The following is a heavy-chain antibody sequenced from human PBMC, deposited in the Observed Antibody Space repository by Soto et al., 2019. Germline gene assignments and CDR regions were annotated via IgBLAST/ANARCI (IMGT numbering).Heavy chain of an antibody. Sequence: KASETLSLTCAVYGGSFSGYYWSWIRQPPGKGLEWIGEINHSGSTNYNPSLKSRVTISVDTSKNQFSLKLSSVTAADTAVYYCARALRIGQIRNWGQGTLVTVS. CDR2: INHSGST. CDR1: GGSFSGYY. V-gene: IGHV4-34*01. CDR3: ARALRIGQIRN. D-gene: IGHD2-15*01. J-gene: IGHJ4*02.